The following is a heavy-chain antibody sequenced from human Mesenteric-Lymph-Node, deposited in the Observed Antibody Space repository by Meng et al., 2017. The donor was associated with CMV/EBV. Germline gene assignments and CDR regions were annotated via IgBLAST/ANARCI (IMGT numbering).Heavy chain of an antibody. CDR2: IYYSGST. Sequence: SETLSLTCSVSGGAISSSSYYWGWIRQPPGKGLELIGSIYYSGSTNNNPSLESRVTISVDTSKNQFSLRLNSVTAADTAVYYCVRLRYSSGLFDYWGQGNLVTVSS. D-gene: IGHD6-19*01. CDR1: GGAISSSSYY. J-gene: IGHJ4*02. V-gene: IGHV4-39*01. CDR3: VRLRYSSGLFDY.